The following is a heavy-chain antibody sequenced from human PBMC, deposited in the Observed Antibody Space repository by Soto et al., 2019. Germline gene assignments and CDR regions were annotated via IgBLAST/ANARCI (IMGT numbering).Heavy chain of an antibody. Sequence: SETLSLTCTVSGGSISPYYWTWIRQPPGKGLEWIGYILYSGNTNYNPSLKSRVTMSVDTSKNQLSLRLTSVTVADTAVYFCAKDLAAVPRAFDYWGRGTLVTVSS. CDR2: ILYSGNT. CDR3: AKDLAAVPRAFDY. V-gene: IGHV4-59*01. D-gene: IGHD6-13*01. J-gene: IGHJ4*02. CDR1: GGSISPYY.